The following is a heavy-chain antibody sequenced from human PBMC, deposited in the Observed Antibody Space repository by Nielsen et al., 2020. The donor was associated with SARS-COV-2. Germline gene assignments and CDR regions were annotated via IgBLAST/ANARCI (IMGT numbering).Heavy chain of an antibody. CDR2: FDPEDGET. CDR3: AREGYCSGGSCYRWESQPATRNYYYYGMDV. CDR1: GYTLTELS. D-gene: IGHD2-15*01. J-gene: IGHJ6*02. Sequence: ASVKVSCKVSGYTLTELSMHWVRQAPGKGLEWMGGFDPEDGETIYAQKFQGRVTMTEDTSTDTAYMELSSLRSEDTAVYYCAREGYCSGGSCYRWESQPATRNYYYYGMDVWGQGTTVTVSS. V-gene: IGHV1-24*01.